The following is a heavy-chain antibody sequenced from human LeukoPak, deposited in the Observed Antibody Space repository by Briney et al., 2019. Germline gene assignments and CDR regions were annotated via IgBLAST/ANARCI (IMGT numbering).Heavy chain of an antibody. CDR1: GGSFSGYY. Sequence: SETLSLTCAVYGGSFSGYYWTWIRQPAGKGLEWIGHIYTSGSTNYNPSLKSRVTMSVDTSKNQFSLKLSSVTAADTAVYYCARGRWEYFDYWGQGTLVTVSS. CDR3: ARGRWEYFDY. D-gene: IGHD1-26*01. CDR2: IYTSGST. V-gene: IGHV4-59*10. J-gene: IGHJ4*02.